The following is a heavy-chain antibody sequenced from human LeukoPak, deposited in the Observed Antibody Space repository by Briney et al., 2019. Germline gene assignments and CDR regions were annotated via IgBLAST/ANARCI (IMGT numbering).Heavy chain of an antibody. CDR3: ARNENSGWGYFDY. V-gene: IGHV3-23*01. Sequence: GGTLRLSCAASRFTFNSYAMSWVRQAPGKGLEWVSVIGGSNGITFYVGSVKGRFTISRDNSKDTLYLQMNSLRAEDTAVYYCARNENSGWGYFDYWGQGTLVTVSS. J-gene: IGHJ4*02. D-gene: IGHD5-12*01. CDR2: IGGSNGIT. CDR1: RFTFNSYA.